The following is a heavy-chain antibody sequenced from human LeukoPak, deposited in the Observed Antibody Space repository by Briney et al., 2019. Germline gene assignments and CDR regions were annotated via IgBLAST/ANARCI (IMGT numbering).Heavy chain of an antibody. V-gene: IGHV4-61*08. D-gene: IGHD3-10*01. Sequence: PSETLSLTYTVSGGSISSGGYYWSWIRQHPGKGLEWIGYIYYSGSTNYNPSLKSRVTISVDTSKNQFSLKLSSVTAADTAVYYCARDRDEGAFDIWGQGTMVTVSS. CDR2: IYYSGST. CDR3: ARDRDEGAFDI. J-gene: IGHJ3*02. CDR1: GGSISSGGYY.